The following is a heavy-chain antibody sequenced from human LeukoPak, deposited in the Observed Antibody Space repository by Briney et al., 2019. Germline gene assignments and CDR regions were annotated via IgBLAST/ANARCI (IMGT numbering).Heavy chain of an antibody. D-gene: IGHD7-27*01. J-gene: IGHJ4*02. V-gene: IGHV3-23*01. Sequence: GGTLRLSCAASGFTFSNHGMNWVRQAPGKGLEWLSGVSPPGGGTYYADSVKGRFTISRDDSKNTLSLQMNSLRVEDTATYYCARDLAWGALDYWGQGTLVPVSS. CDR2: VSPPGGGT. CDR1: GFTFSNHG. CDR3: ARDLAWGALDY.